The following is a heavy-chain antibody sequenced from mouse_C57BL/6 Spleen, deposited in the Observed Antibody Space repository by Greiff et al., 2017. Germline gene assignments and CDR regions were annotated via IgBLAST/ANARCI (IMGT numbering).Heavy chain of an antibody. CDR1: GYTFTDYE. V-gene: IGHV1-15*01. Sequence: QVQLQQSGAELVRPGASVTLSCKASGYTFTDYEMHWVKQTPVHGLEWIGAIDPETGGTAYNQKFKGKAILTADKSSSTAYMELRSLTSEDSAVYYCTVWHPRGGFAYWGQGTLVTVSA. CDR2: IDPETGGT. D-gene: IGHD2-10*02. J-gene: IGHJ3*01. CDR3: TVWHPRGGFAY.